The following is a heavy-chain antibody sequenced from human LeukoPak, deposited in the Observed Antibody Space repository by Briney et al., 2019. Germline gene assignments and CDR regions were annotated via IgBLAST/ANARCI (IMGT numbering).Heavy chain of an antibody. Sequence: SKTLSLTCAVYGGSFSGYYWTWIRQSPGKGLEWIGEINPNGYSNYNSSLKRRVTISVDTSKNQFSLKLTSVTAADTAVYFCARGRDIRVLHILHYYYNALEFWGQGTTVTVSS. V-gene: IGHV4-34*01. CDR2: INPNGYS. D-gene: IGHD3-16*01. CDR3: ARGRDIRVLHILHYYYNALEF. CDR1: GGSFSGYY. J-gene: IGHJ6*02.